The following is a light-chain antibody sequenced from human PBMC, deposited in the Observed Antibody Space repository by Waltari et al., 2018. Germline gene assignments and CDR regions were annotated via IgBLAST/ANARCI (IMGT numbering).Light chain of an antibody. CDR1: QSVLYSPNNKNN. CDR2: WAS. J-gene: IGKJ1*01. CDR3: HQYYDTPWT. V-gene: IGKV4-1*01. Sequence: DIVMTQSPESLAVSLGERATINCKSSQSVLYSPNNKNNLAWYQQKPGQPPKLLIYWASTRESGVPDRFSGSRSGADFTLTVSSLQAEDVAVYECHQYYDTPWTLGQGPNVEIK.